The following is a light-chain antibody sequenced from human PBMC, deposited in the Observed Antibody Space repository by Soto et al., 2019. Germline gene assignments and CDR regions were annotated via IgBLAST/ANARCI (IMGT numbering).Light chain of an antibody. CDR2: LNSDGSH. J-gene: IGLJ3*02. V-gene: IGLV4-69*01. CDR3: QTWGTHPWV. CDR1: SGHSSYA. Sequence: QPVLTQSPSASASLGASVKLTCTLSSGHSSYAIAWHQQQPEKGPRYLMKLNSDGSHSKGDGIPDRFSGSSSGAERYLTISRLQSEDEADYYGQTWGTHPWVFGGGTKLTVL.